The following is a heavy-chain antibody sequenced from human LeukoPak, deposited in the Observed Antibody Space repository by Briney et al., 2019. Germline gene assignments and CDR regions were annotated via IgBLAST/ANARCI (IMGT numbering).Heavy chain of an antibody. D-gene: IGHD5-18*01. CDR1: GITFSSYW. J-gene: IGHJ5*02. CDR3: TTVRYRSGFDP. V-gene: IGHV3-7*02. Sequence: GGSLRLSCLASGITFSSYWMSWVRQAPGKGLEWVANTKRDGSEKNYVDSVKGRFTISRDNAKNSLYLQMNSLRAEDTAVYYCTTVRYRSGFDPWGQGTLVTVSS. CDR2: TKRDGSEK.